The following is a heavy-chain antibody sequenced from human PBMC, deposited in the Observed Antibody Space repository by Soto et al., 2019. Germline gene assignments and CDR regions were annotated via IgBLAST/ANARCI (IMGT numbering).Heavy chain of an antibody. Sequence: PGGSLRFSCAASGFTFSSYAMSGVRQAPGKGLEWVSAISGSGGSTYYADSVKGRFTISRDNSKNTLYLQMNSLRAEVTAVYYCAKSFTGSPPTVFYYYYGMDVWGQGTTVTVSS. CDR3: AKSFTGSPPTVFYYYYGMDV. CDR2: ISGSGGST. V-gene: IGHV3-23*01. J-gene: IGHJ6*02. D-gene: IGHD3-16*01. CDR1: GFTFSSYA.